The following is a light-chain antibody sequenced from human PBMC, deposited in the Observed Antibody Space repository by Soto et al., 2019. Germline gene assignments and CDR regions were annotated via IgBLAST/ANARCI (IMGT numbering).Light chain of an antibody. CDR2: EDT. V-gene: IGLV2-23*01. J-gene: IGLJ1*01. Sequence: QSALTQPASVSGSPGQSITISCTGTSSDVGTYNLVSWYQLYPGIAPKLILYEDTKRPSGVPNRFSGSKSGNTASLTISGLQAEDEADYYCCSYAGSKTYVFGTGTKLTVL. CDR1: SSDVGTYNL. CDR3: CSYAGSKTYV.